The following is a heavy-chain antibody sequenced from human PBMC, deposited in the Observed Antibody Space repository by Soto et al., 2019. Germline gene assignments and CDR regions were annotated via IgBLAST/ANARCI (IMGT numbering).Heavy chain of an antibody. CDR3: ARGRIDFWSGYYRYYYYGMDV. D-gene: IGHD3-3*01. J-gene: IGHJ6*02. Sequence: SETLSLTCAVYGGSFSGYYWSWIRQPPGKGLEWIGEINHSGSTNYNPSLKSRVTISVDTSKNQFSLKLSSVTAADTAVYYCARGRIDFWSGYYRYYYYGMDVWGQGNTVTVSS. CDR1: GGSFSGYY. CDR2: INHSGST. V-gene: IGHV4-34*01.